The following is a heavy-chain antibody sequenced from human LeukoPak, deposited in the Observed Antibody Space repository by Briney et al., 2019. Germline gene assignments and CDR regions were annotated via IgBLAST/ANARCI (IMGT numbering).Heavy chain of an antibody. Sequence: KPGRSLRLSCTASGFTFGDYAMSWFRQAPGKGLEWVSYISSRSSIYYADSVRGRFTISRDNARNSLYLQMNSLRAEDTAVYYCARGGAARPDIWGQGTMVIVSS. V-gene: IGHV3-69-1*01. CDR1: GFTFGDYA. CDR2: ISSRSSI. J-gene: IGHJ3*02. CDR3: ARGGAARPDI. D-gene: IGHD6-6*01.